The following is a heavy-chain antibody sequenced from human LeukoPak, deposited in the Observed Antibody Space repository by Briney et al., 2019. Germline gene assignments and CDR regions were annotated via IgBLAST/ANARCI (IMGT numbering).Heavy chain of an antibody. J-gene: IGHJ4*02. CDR2: INPDGSTI. V-gene: IGHV3-74*01. CDR3: ATARNYRFDY. CDR1: GFTFSNYR. D-gene: IGHD1-7*01. Sequence: GGSLRLSCAASGFTFSNYRVHWVRQAPGKGLVWVSRINPDGSTINYADSVKGRFTISRDNAKNTLYLQMNSLRAEDTAVYYCATARNYRFDYWGQGTLVTVSS.